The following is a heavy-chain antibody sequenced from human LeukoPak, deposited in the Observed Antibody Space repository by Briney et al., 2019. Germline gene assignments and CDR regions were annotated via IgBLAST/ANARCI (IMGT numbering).Heavy chain of an antibody. CDR1: GSTFADYF. D-gene: IGHD1-26*01. Sequence: ASVKVSCKTSGSTFADYFIHWVRQAPGQGLEWMGRINANSGGTEYEQKFQGRVTMTRDTSISTAYVEVNWLISDDTAIYYCARDVSSTPNWEFDYWGQGTLVTVSS. J-gene: IGHJ4*02. V-gene: IGHV1-2*06. CDR3: ARDVSSTPNWEFDY. CDR2: INANSGGT.